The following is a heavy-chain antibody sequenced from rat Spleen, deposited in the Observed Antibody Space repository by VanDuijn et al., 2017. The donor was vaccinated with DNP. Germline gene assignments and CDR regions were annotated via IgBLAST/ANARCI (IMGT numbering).Heavy chain of an antibody. D-gene: IGHD1-11*01. CDR3: ARHPLYGGYMYFDS. V-gene: IGHV5-22*01. J-gene: IGHJ2*01. CDR2: IRYAGDNK. Sequence: EVQLVESGGDLVQPGRSLKVSCVASGFTFNDFYMAWVRQTPQKGLEWVASIRYAGDNKEYGDSGKGRFTISRDNGKNTLYLQMDSLKSEDTATYYCARHPLYGGYMYFDSWGQGVMVTVSS. CDR1: GFTFNDFY.